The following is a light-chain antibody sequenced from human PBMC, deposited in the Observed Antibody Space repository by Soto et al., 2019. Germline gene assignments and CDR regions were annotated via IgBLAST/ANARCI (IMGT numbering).Light chain of an antibody. CDR1: QSVSNNY. V-gene: IGKV3-20*01. CDR2: GAS. J-gene: IGKJ1*01. CDR3: QQYRT. Sequence: VLTQSPGTLSLSPWARATLSCRASQSVSNNYLAWYQQKPGQAPRLLIYGASNRATGIPDRFSGSGSGTDFTLTISRLEPEDFAVYYCQQYRTFGQGTKVDIK.